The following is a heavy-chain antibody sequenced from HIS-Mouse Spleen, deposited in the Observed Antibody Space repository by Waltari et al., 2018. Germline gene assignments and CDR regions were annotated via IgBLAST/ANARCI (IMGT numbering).Heavy chain of an antibody. D-gene: IGHD6-19*01. CDR2: ISYDGSNK. V-gene: IGHV3-30*03. Sequence: QVQLVESGGGVVQPGRSLRPSCAASGFTFSIYGLPWVRPAPGKGLEWVAVISYDGSNKYYADSVKGRFTISRDNSKNTLYLQMNSLRAEDTAVYYCARQTGYSSGWHPADYWGQGTLVTVSS. J-gene: IGHJ4*02. CDR1: GFTFSIYG. CDR3: ARQTGYSSGWHPADY.